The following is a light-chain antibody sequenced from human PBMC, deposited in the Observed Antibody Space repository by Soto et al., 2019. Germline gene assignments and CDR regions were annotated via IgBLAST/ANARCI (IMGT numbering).Light chain of an antibody. Sequence: DIQMTQSPSTLSASVGDRVTITCRATQSISGWLAWYQQKPGKAPKVLIYDVSKLESGVPSRFSGSGSGLEFTLTISSLQPDDFATYYCQQYNSYSLTFCGGTKVEIK. J-gene: IGKJ4*01. CDR1: QSISGW. CDR3: QQYNSYSLT. V-gene: IGKV1-5*01. CDR2: DVS.